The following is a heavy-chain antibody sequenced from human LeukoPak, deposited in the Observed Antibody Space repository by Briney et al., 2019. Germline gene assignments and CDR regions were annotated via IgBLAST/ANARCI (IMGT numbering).Heavy chain of an antibody. Sequence: SVKVSCKASGGAFSSYAISWVRQAPGQGLEWMGRIIPILGIANYAQKFQGRVTITADKSTSTAYMELSSLRSEDTAVYYCARDGYCSGGSCSKSYYYYGMDVWGQGTTVTVSS. CDR3: ARDGYCSGGSCSKSYYYYGMDV. J-gene: IGHJ6*02. CDR2: IIPILGIA. CDR1: GGAFSSYA. D-gene: IGHD2-15*01. V-gene: IGHV1-69*04.